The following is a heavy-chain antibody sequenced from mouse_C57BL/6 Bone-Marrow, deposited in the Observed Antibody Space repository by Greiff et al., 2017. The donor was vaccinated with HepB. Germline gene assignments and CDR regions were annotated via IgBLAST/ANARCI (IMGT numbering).Heavy chain of an antibody. CDR2: INPNYGTT. CDR3: ARMGDLIYYYGSSPFDY. V-gene: IGHV1-39*01. Sequence: EVQLQQSGPELVKPGASVKISCKASGYSFTDYNMNWVKQSNGKSLEWIGVINPNYGTTSYNQKFKSKATLTVDQSSSTAYMQLNSLTSEDSALYYCARMGDLIYYYGSSPFDYWGQGTTLTVSS. D-gene: IGHD1-1*01. J-gene: IGHJ2*01. CDR1: GYSFTDYN.